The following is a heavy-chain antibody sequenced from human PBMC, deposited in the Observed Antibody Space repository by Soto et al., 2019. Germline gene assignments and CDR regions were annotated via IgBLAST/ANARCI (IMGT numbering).Heavy chain of an antibody. V-gene: IGHV4-34*01. Sequence: SETLSLTCAVYGGSFSGYYWSWIRQPPGKGLEWIGEINHSGSTNYNPSLKSRVTISVDTSKNQFSLKLSSVTAADTAVYYCATGRYFDWLLYYWFDPWGQGTLVTVSS. CDR1: GGSFSGYY. CDR2: INHSGST. CDR3: ATGRYFDWLLYYWFDP. J-gene: IGHJ5*02. D-gene: IGHD3-9*01.